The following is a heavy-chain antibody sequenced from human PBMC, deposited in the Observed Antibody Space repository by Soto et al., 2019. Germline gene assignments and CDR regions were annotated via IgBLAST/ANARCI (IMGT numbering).Heavy chain of an antibody. D-gene: IGHD4-17*01. Sequence: QVQLQESGPGLVKPSETLSLTCTVSGGSISGYYWSWIRQPPGKGLEWIGYIYYSGNPNYNPSLRSRVTISVDTSKNQFSLKLSSVTAADTAVYYCARDSGYGDPFDYWGQGTLVTVSS. V-gene: IGHV4-59*01. J-gene: IGHJ4*02. CDR3: ARDSGYGDPFDY. CDR1: GGSISGYY. CDR2: IYYSGNP.